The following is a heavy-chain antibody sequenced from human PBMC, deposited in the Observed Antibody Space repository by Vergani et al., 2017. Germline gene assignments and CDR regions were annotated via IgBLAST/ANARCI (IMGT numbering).Heavy chain of an antibody. CDR3: AKDPRLKEDYYYYYMDV. CDR1: GYTFTSYA. V-gene: IGHV1-3*01. J-gene: IGHJ6*03. Sequence: QVQLVQSGAEVKKPGASVKVSCKASGYTFTSYAMHWVRQAPGQRLEWMGWINAGNGNTKYSQKFQGRVTITRDTSASTAYMELSSLRSEDTAVYYCAKDPRLKEDYYYYYMDVWGKGTTVTVSS. CDR2: INAGNGNT.